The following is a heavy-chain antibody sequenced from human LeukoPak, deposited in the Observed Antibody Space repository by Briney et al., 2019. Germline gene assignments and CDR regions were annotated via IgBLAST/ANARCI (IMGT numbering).Heavy chain of an antibody. CDR2: INPSGGST. CDR3: AREGIAAAGTVEDYYGMDV. V-gene: IGHV1-46*01. J-gene: IGHJ6*02. D-gene: IGHD6-13*01. CDR1: GYTFTSYY. Sequence: ASVKASCKASGYTFTSYYMHWVQQAPGQGLEWMGIINPSGGSTSYAQKLQGRVTMTKDTSTSTVYMELSSLRSEDTAVYYCAREGIAAAGTVEDYYGMDVWGQGTTVTVSS.